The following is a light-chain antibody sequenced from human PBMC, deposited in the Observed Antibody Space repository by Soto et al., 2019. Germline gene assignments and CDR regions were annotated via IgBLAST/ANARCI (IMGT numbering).Light chain of an antibody. V-gene: IGKV1-5*03. Sequence: DIEVIEGPSTLTESVGDRVTITCRASQTISSWLAWYQQKPGKAPKLLIYKASTLKSGVPSRFSGSGSGTEFTLTISSLQPDDFAHNCCQQYNIPACASGQRTKE. CDR2: KAS. CDR1: QTISSW. J-gene: IGKJ1*01. CDR3: QQYNIPACA.